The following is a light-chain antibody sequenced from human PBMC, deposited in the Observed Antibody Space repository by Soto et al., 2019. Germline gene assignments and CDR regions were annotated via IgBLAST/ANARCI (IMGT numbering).Light chain of an antibody. Sequence: EIVLTQSPANLSLSPGERATLSCRASQRVSSYLAWYQQKPGQAPRLLIYDASNRATGIPARFSGSESGTDFTLTISSLEPEDFAVYYCQQSSNWPLTFGGGTKVEIK. CDR3: QQSSNWPLT. CDR1: QRVSSY. J-gene: IGKJ4*01. V-gene: IGKV3-11*01. CDR2: DAS.